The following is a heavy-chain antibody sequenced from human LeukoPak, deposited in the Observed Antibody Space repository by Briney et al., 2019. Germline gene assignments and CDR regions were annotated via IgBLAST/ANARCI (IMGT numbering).Heavy chain of an antibody. CDR2: IYYSGST. Sequence: PSETLSLTCTVSGGSISSGGYYWSWIRQHPGKGLEWIGYIYYSGSTYYNPSLKSRVTISVDTSKNQFSLKLSSVTAADTAVYYCARVGEEQLVHYWGQGTLVTVSS. D-gene: IGHD6-6*01. V-gene: IGHV4-31*03. J-gene: IGHJ4*02. CDR3: ARVGEEQLVHY. CDR1: GGSISSGGYY.